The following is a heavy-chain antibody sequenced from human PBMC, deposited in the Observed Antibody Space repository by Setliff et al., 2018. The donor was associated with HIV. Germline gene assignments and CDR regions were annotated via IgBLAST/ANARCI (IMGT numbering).Heavy chain of an antibody. CDR2: ISGYNANT. CDR1: GYTFISYG. Sequence: ASVKVSCKTSGYTFISYGISWVRQAPGQGLEWMGWISGYNANTNYALELQGRLTMTTDTSTRTAYMELWNLRSDDTAVYYCARDVGVPGRGNALDYWGQGTQVTVSS. CDR3: ARDVGVPGRGNALDY. J-gene: IGHJ4*02. D-gene: IGHD1-26*01. V-gene: IGHV1-18*01.